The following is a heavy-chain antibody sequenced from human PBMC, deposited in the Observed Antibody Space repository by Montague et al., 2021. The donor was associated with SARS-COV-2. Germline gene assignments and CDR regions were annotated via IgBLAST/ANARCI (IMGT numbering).Heavy chain of an antibody. V-gene: IGHV3-74*03. J-gene: IGHJ6*02. CDR1: GFTFSNYW. CDR3: AEAPHCGGGSCFSFDYYGLDV. CDR2: INPDGSRT. Sequence: SLRLSCAASGFTFSNYWWHWVRQVPGKGLVWVSRINPDGSRTTYADSVKGRFTISRDNAKNTVYLQMSGLRVEDTAVYYCAEAPHCGGGSCFSFDYYGLDVWGQGTTVSVSS. D-gene: IGHD2-15*01.